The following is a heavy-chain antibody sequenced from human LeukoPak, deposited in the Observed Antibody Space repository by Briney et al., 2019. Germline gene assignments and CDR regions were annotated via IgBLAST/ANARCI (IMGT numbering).Heavy chain of an antibody. J-gene: IGHJ5*02. CDR1: GYTFTSYG. V-gene: IGHV1-18*01. Sequence: GASVKVSCKASGYTFTSYGISWVRQAPGQGLEWMGWISAYNGNTNHAQKLQGRVTMTTDTSTSTAYMEPRSLRSDDTAVYYCARDLGSSGMDWFDPWGQGTLVTVSS. CDR3: ARDLGSSGMDWFDP. CDR2: ISAYNGNT. D-gene: IGHD3-22*01.